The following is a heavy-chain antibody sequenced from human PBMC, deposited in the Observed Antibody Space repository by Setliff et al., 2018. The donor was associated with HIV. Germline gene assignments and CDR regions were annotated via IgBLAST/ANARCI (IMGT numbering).Heavy chain of an antibody. V-gene: IGHV3-74*01. J-gene: IGHJ5*02. Sequence: PGGSLRLSCATSGFTFSSDWMHWVRQAPGKGLVWVARIKTYGSETSYADSVRGRFTTSRDDAKNTVYLQMNSLRAEDTAVYYCARVVTFFSTGPHFDPWGQGTLVTVSS. D-gene: IGHD2-21*02. CDR1: GFTFSSDW. CDR2: IKTYGSET. CDR3: ARVVTFFSTGPHFDP.